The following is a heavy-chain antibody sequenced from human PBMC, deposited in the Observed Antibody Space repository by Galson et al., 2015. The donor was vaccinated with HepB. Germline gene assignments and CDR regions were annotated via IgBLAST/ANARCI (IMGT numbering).Heavy chain of an antibody. V-gene: IGHV3-49*03. J-gene: IGHJ5*02. Sequence: SLRLSCAASGFTFGDYAMSWFRQAPGKGLEWVGFIRSKAYGGTTEYAASVKGRFTISRDDSKSIAYLQMNSLKTEDTAVYYCTKGYSSSWYRWFDPWGQGTLVTVSS. CDR2: IRSKAYGGTT. CDR1: GFTFGDYA. D-gene: IGHD6-13*01. CDR3: TKGYSSSWYRWFDP.